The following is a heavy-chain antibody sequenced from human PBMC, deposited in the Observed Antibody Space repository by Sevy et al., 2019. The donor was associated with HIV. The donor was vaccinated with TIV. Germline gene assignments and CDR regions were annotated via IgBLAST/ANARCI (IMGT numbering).Heavy chain of an antibody. J-gene: IGHJ4*02. D-gene: IGHD3-22*01. CDR1: GFNLSPYW. V-gene: IGHV3-7*01. CDR3: ASNTYHYDSNTYYPVY. CDR2: LKQDGNEK. Sequence: GGSLRLSCVASGFNLSPYWMTWVRLAPGKGLEWVANLKQDGNEKDYVDSVKGRFTVSRDNAKNALYLQMYSLRVEDTAVYFCASNTYHYDSNTYYPVYWGQGTRVTVSS.